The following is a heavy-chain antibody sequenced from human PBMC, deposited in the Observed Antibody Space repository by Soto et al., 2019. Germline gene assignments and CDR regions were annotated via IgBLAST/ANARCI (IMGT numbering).Heavy chain of an antibody. CDR3: ARLKYYYDSSGYRKAYYFDY. J-gene: IGHJ4*02. V-gene: IGHV4-39*01. CDR1: GGSISSSSYY. CDR2: IYYSGST. Sequence: SETLSLTCTVSGGSISSSSYYWGWIRQPPGKGLEWIGSIYYSGSTYYNPSLKSRVTISVDTSKNQFSLKLSSVTAADTAVYYCARLKYYYDSSGYRKAYYFDYWGQGTLVTVPQ. D-gene: IGHD3-22*01.